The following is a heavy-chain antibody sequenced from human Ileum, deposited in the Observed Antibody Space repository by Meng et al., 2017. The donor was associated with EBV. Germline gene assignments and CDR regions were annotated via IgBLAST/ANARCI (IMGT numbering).Heavy chain of an antibody. J-gene: IGHJ4*02. D-gene: IGHD1-26*01. Sequence: VQRQDAAPGLVKPSGTLSLTCDVSGVSISGNYWSWIRQSPVKGLEWIGFFYEGTTNYNPSLKSRVTIAAGPANNQISLRLSSVTSADTAVYYCAKGGQWDPLDSWGRGILVTVSS. CDR3: AKGGQWDPLDS. CDR1: GVSISGNY. V-gene: IGHV4-59*01. CDR2: FYEGTT.